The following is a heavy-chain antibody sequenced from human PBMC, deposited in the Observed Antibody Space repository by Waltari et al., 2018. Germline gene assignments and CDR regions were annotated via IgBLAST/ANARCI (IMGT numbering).Heavy chain of an antibody. Sequence: QVQLVQSGAEVKKPGASVKVSCKASGYTFTSYDINWVRQATGQGLEWMGWMNPNRCNTGYAQKFQGRVTITADESTSTAYMELSSLRSEDTAVYYCARGSPVAGTFDYWGQGTLVTVSS. CDR3: ARGSPVAGTFDY. CDR1: GYTFTSYD. V-gene: IGHV1-8*03. CDR2: MNPNRCNT. D-gene: IGHD1-1*01. J-gene: IGHJ4*02.